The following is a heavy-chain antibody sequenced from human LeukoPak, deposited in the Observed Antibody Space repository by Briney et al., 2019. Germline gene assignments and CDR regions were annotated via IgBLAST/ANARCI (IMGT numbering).Heavy chain of an antibody. CDR2: IYHSGST. V-gene: IGHV4-38-2*01. CDR1: GYSISSSYY. D-gene: IGHD3-9*01. CDR3: ARHTARLGAWDWFDP. Sequence: PSETLSLTCAVSGYSISSSYYWGWIRQPPGRGLEWIGSIYHSGSTYYNPSLKSRVTISVDTSKNQFSLKLSSVTAADTAVYYCARHTARLGAWDWFDPWGQGTLVTVSS. J-gene: IGHJ5*02.